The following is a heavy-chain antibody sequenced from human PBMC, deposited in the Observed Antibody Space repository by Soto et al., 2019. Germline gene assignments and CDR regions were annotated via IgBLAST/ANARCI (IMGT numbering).Heavy chain of an antibody. J-gene: IGHJ6*02. D-gene: IGHD3-10*01. CDR1: GFPFSMFA. V-gene: IGHV3-23*01. CDR2: IRGSGGGT. CDR3: AKASGRVHYGMHV. Sequence: EVQVLESGGGSVQPGGSLRLSCAASGFPFSMFAMNWVRQAPGKWLEWVSGIRGSGGGTYYADSVKGRFTISRDDSRNMLYLEMNTLRGEDTAVYYCAKASGRVHYGMHVWGQGTTVTVSS.